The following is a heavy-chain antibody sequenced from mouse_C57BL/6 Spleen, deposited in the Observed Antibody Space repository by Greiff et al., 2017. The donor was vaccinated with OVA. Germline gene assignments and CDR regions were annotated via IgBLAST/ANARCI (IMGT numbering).Heavy chain of an antibody. CDR1: GYTFTSYW. Sequence: QVQLQQPGAELVKPGASVKLSCKASGYTFTSYWMHWVKQRPGQGLEWIGMIHPTGGSTNYNEKFKGKATLTVDKSSSTAYMQLSSLTSVDSAAYYCASYGNSFAYWGQGTLVTVSA. D-gene: IGHD2-1*01. V-gene: IGHV1-64*01. J-gene: IGHJ3*01. CDR3: ASYGNSFAY. CDR2: IHPTGGST.